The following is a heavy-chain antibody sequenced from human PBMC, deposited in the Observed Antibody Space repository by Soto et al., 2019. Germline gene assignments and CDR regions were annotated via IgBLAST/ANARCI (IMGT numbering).Heavy chain of an antibody. CDR2: ISDDGSNK. CDR1: GFTFSSYA. Sequence: GSLRLSCAASGFTFSSYAMHWVRQAPGKGLEWVAVISDDGSNKYYADSVKGRFTISREKSKNTLYLQMNSLRAEETAVYYCARGVFYDSSEGLDYWGQGTLVTVSS. V-gene: IGHV3-30-3*01. D-gene: IGHD3-22*01. J-gene: IGHJ4*02. CDR3: ARGVFYDSSEGLDY.